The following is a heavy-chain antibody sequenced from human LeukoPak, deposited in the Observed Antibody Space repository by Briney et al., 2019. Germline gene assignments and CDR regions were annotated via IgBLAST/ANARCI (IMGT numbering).Heavy chain of an antibody. CDR1: GGSFSGYY. D-gene: IGHD4/OR15-4a*01. J-gene: IGHJ3*02. CDR3: ARATINYGASDI. V-gene: IGHV4-34*01. CDR2: INHSGST. Sequence: SETLSLTCAVYGGSFSGYYWSWIRQPPGKGLEWIGEINHSGSTNYNPSLESRVSISLDTSKNQFSLKLSSVTAADTAIYYCARATINYGASDIWGQGTMVTVSS.